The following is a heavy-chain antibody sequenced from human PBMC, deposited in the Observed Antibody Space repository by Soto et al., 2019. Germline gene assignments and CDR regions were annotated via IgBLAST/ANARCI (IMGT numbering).Heavy chain of an antibody. V-gene: IGHV4-59*01. CDR1: GGSISSYY. CDR2: IYYSGST. CDR3: ARETGNWFDP. J-gene: IGHJ5*02. Sequence: SETLSLTCTVSGGSISSYYWSWIRQPPGKGLEWIGHIYYSGSTNYNPSLKSRVTIPVDTSKNQFSLKPSSVTAPVTAVYSCARETGNWFDPWRQGPLVTVAS. D-gene: IGHD1-1*01.